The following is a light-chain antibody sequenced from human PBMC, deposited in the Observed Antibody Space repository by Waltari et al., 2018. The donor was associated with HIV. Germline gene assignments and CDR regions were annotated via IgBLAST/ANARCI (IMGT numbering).Light chain of an antibody. V-gene: IGKV4-1*01. J-gene: IGKJ1*01. CDR2: WAS. CDR1: QSVLYSSNNKNY. CDR3: QQYSNTPLP. Sequence: INCKSSQSVLYSSNNKNYLAWYQQKPGQSPKLLIYWASTRESGVPDRFSGSGSGTDFTLTISSLQAEDVAVYFCQQYSNTPLPFGQGTKVEI.